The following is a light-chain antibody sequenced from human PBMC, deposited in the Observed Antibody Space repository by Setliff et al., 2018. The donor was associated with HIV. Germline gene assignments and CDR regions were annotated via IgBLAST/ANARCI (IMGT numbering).Light chain of an antibody. V-gene: IGLV2-14*01. J-gene: IGLJ1*01. CDR2: EVS. Sequence: QSALAQPASVSGSPGQSITISCTGTNSDVGGFNSVSWYQQNPGKAPKLMIHEVSNRPSGVSNRFSASKSGNTASLTISGLQAEDEADYFCSSYTSSSTLVFGTGTKVTVL. CDR1: NSDVGGFNS. CDR3: SSYTSSSTLV.